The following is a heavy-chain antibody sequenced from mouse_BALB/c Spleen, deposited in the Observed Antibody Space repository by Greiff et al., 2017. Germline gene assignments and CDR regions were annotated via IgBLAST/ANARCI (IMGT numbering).Heavy chain of an antibody. CDR1: GFTITDSY. D-gene: IGHD2-10*01. CDR3: ARGAYHGNYYYAMDY. Sequence: EVQLQQSGAELVKPGASVKLSCTASGFTITDSYMHWVKQRPEQGLEWIGRIDPANGNTKYDPKFQGKATITADTSSNTAYLQLSSLTSEDTAVYYCARGAYHGNYYYAMDYWGQGTSVTVSS. V-gene: IGHV14-3*02. CDR2: IDPANGNT. J-gene: IGHJ4*01.